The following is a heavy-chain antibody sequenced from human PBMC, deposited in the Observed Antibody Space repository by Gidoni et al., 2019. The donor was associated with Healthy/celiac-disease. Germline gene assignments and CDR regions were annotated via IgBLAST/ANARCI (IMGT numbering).Heavy chain of an antibody. J-gene: IGHJ6*02. CDR1: GGSFSGYY. V-gene: IGHV4-34*01. Sequence: QVQLQQWGAGRLKPPETLPLTCAVYGGSFSGYYWSWVRQPPGKGLEWIGEINNSGSTNYNPSLKSRVTISVDTSKSQFSLKLSSVTAADTAVYYCASGCSNYYYYYGMDVWGQGTTVTVSS. CDR2: INNSGST. CDR3: ASGCSNYYYYYGMDV. D-gene: IGHD4-4*01.